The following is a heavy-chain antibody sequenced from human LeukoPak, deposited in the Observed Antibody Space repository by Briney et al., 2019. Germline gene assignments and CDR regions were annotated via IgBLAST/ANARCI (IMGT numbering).Heavy chain of an antibody. CDR3: AKDVSLTSGYGDYPLTYFDY. CDR2: ISGSGGST. Sequence: GGSLRLSCAASGFTFSSYAMSWVRQAPGKGLEWVSAISGSGGSTYYADSVKGRFTISRDNSKNTLYLQMNSLRAEDTAVYYCAKDVSLTSGYGDYPLTYFDYWGQGTLVTVSS. V-gene: IGHV3-23*01. D-gene: IGHD4-17*01. J-gene: IGHJ4*02. CDR1: GFTFSSYA.